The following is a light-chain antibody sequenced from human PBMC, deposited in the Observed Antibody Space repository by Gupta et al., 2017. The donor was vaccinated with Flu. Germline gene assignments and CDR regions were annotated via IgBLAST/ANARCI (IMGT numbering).Light chain of an antibody. CDR2: GAS. CDR1: QSVGSTY. CDR3: HQSGTSPRT. J-gene: IGKJ1*01. V-gene: IGKV3-20*01. Sequence: EIVLTPSPGTLSLSPGERATLSCRASQSVGSTYLAWYQQKPGQAPRLLIYGASSRATGIPDRFSGSGSGADFTLTISRLEPEDFAVYYCHQSGTSPRTFGQGTKVEIK.